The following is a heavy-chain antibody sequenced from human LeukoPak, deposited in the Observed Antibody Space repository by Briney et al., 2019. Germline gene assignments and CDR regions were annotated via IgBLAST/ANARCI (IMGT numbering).Heavy chain of an antibody. J-gene: IGHJ4*02. D-gene: IGHD3-22*01. Sequence: GGSLRLSCAASGFNFRTYGMHWVRQAPGKGLEWVAFIQFDESSKNYADSVKGRFTISRDNSKNTVYLQVDSLRAEDTAVYYCAKEDGTVVVSTFGDWGQGTLVTVSS. V-gene: IGHV3-30*02. CDR3: AKEDGTVVVSTFGD. CDR1: GFNFRTYG. CDR2: IQFDESSK.